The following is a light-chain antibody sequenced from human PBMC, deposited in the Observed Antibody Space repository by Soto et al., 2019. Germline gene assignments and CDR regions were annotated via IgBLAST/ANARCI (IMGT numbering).Light chain of an antibody. CDR1: SSDVGSYNL. CDR2: EGS. V-gene: IGLV2-23*03. Sequence: QSALTQPASVSGSPGQSITISCTGTSSDVGSYNLVSWYQQHPGKAPKLMIYEGSKRPSGVSNRFSGSKSVNTASLTISGLQAEDEADYYGCSYAGSSTFVVFGGGTKLTVL. CDR3: CSYAGSSTFVV. J-gene: IGLJ2*01.